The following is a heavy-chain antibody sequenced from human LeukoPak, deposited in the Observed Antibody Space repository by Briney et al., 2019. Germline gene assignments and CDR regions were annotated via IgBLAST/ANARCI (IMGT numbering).Heavy chain of an antibody. CDR2: IIPIFGTA. V-gene: IGHV1-69*06. D-gene: IGHD3-9*01. CDR1: GGTFSSYA. Sequence: SVKVSCKASGGTFSSYAISWVRQAPGQGLEWMGGIIPIFGTASYAQKFQGRVTITADKSTSTAYMELSSLRSEDTAVYYCARRGYLDWNDAFDIWGQGTMVTVSS. CDR3: ARRGYLDWNDAFDI. J-gene: IGHJ3*02.